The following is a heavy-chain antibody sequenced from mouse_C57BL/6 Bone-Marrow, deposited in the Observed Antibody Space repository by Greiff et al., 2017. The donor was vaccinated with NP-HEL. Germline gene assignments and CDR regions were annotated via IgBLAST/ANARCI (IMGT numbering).Heavy chain of an antibody. D-gene: IGHD1-1*01. CDR1: GFTFTDYY. J-gene: IGHJ1*03. Sequence: EVKLVESGGGLVQPGGSLSLSCAASGFTFTDYYMSWVRQPPGKALEWLGFIRNKANGYTTEYSASVKGRFTISRDNSQSILYLQMNALRAEDSATYYCARYNYGSQDVWGTGTTVTVSS. V-gene: IGHV7-3*01. CDR3: ARYNYGSQDV. CDR2: IRNKANGYTT.